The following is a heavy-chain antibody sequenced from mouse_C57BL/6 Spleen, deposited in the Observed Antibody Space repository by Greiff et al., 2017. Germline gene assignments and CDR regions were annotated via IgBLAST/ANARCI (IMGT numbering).Heavy chain of an antibody. CDR2: SRNKANDYTT. V-gene: IGHV7-1*01. CDR3: ARDADY. Sequence: DVKLVESGGGLVQSGRSLRLSCATSGFTFSDFYMEWVRQAPGKGLEWIAASRNKANDYTTEYSASVKGRFIVSRDTSQSILYLQMNALRAEDTAIYYCARDADYWGQGTSVTVSS. J-gene: IGHJ4*01. CDR1: GFTFSDFY.